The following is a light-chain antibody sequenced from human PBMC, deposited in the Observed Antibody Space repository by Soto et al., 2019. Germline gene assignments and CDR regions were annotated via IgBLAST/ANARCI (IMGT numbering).Light chain of an antibody. CDR2: EDS. J-gene: IGLJ1*01. V-gene: IGLV2-23*01. CDR1: SSDFGSYNL. Sequence: QSVLTQPASVSGSPGQSITISCTGTSSDFGSYNLVSWYQQHPGKAPKLMIYEDSKRPSGVSNRFSGSKSGNTASLTISELQAEDDADYYCCSYAGSSTYVFGTGTKLTVL. CDR3: CSYAGSSTYV.